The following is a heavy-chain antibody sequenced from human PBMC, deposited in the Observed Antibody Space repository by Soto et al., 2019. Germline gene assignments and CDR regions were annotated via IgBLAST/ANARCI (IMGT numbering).Heavy chain of an antibody. J-gene: IGHJ4*02. Sequence: QVQLVESGGGVVQPGRSLRLSCAASGFTFSSYAMHWVRQAPGKGLEWVAVISYDGSNKYYADSVKGRFTISRDNSKNTLYLQMNSLRAEDTAVYYCASGVTVAGDFDYWGQGTLVTVSS. CDR3: ASGVTVAGDFDY. CDR1: GFTFSSYA. V-gene: IGHV3-30-3*01. CDR2: ISYDGSNK. D-gene: IGHD6-19*01.